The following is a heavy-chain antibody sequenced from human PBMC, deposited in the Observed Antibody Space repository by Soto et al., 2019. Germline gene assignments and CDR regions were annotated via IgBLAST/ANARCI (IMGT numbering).Heavy chain of an antibody. D-gene: IGHD4-17*01. CDR2: INAGNGNT. J-gene: IGHJ6*02. V-gene: IGHV1-3*01. Sequence: QVQLVQSGAEVKKPGASVKVSCKASGYTFTSYAMHWVRQAPGQRLEWMGWINAGNGNTKYSQKFQGRVTITRDTSASTAYLELSSLGSEDTAVYYCARRMLDYGTSYYYGMDVWGQGTTVTVSS. CDR1: GYTFTSYA. CDR3: ARRMLDYGTSYYYGMDV.